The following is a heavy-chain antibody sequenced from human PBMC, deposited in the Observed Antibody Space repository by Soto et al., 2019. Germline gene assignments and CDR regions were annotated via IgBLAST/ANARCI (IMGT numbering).Heavy chain of an antibody. Sequence: QVQLVESGGGVVQPGRSLRLSCAASGFIFSDYAMHWVRQAPGKGLAWVAVISYGGDNKYYAVSVRGRFAISRDNLKNTLDLPMNRLNPEDTAVYHCAKARHSTSWYGLEADFWGHGTLVTVSS. CDR2: ISYGGDNK. CDR3: AKARHSTSWYGLEADF. CDR1: GFIFSDYA. V-gene: IGHV3-30*09. D-gene: IGHD6-13*01. J-gene: IGHJ4*01.